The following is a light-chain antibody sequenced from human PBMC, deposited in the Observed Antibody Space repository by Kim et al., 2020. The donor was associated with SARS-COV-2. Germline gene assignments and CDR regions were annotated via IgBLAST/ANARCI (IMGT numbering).Light chain of an antibody. J-gene: IGLJ1*01. CDR1: NIGSKS. CDR3: QVLYTTTDRHV. Sequence: SYELTQPPSVSVAPGETARITCGGTNIGSKSVHWYQQRPGRAPVLVIYYDRDRPSGIPERFSGSNSGNTATLTISGVEAGDEADYYCQVLYTTTDRHVFG. V-gene: IGLV3-21*01. CDR2: YDR.